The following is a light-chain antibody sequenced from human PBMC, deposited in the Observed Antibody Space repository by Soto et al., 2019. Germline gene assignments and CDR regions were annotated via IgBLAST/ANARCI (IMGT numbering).Light chain of an antibody. Sequence: EIVLTQSPAALSLSPGEEATLSCRASQSVNNYMAWYQQKPGQAPRLLIYDASNRATGVPPRFSASGSGTDFTLTISSLEPEDFAVYYCQQRSNWLFGGGTKVEIK. CDR1: QSVNNY. V-gene: IGKV3-11*01. CDR2: DAS. CDR3: QQRSNWL. J-gene: IGKJ4*01.